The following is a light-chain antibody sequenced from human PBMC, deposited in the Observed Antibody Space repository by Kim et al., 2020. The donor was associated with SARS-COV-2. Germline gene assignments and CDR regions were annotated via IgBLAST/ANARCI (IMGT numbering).Light chain of an antibody. CDR1: SSNIGSNY. CDR3: ASWDDSLSGVI. Sequence: QSVLTQPPSASGTPGQSVTISCSGISSNIGSNYVYWYQQFPGTAPKLLIYRNNLRPSGVPDLFSGSKSGTSASLAISGLRSEDEADYYCASWDDSLSGVIFGGGTHLTVL. CDR2: RNN. V-gene: IGLV1-47*01. J-gene: IGLJ2*01.